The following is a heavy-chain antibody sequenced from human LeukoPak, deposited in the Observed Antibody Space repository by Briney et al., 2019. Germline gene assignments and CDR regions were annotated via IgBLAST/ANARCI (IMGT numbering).Heavy chain of an antibody. CDR1: GGTFSSYA. CDR3: ASSGRGYSGYDSGFDY. V-gene: IGHV1-69*05. D-gene: IGHD5-12*01. J-gene: IGHJ4*02. Sequence: SVKVSCKASGGTFSSYAISWVRQAPGQGLEWMGGIIPIFGTANYAQKFQGRITITTDESTSTAYMELSSLRSEDTAVYYCASSGRGYSGYDSGFDYWGQGTLVTVSS. CDR2: IIPIFGTA.